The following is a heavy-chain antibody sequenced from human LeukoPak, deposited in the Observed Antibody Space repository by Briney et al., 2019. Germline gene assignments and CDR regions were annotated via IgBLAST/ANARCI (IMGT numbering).Heavy chain of an antibody. Sequence: PGGSLRLSCAASGFTFSSYWMHWVRQAPGKGLVWVSRINSDGSSTSYADSVRGRFTISRDNAKNTLYLQMNSLRAEDTAVYYCARDDVDCSSTSCYASGVDYWGQGTLATVSS. D-gene: IGHD2-2*01. CDR2: INSDGSST. CDR3: ARDDVDCSSTSCYASGVDY. J-gene: IGHJ4*02. V-gene: IGHV3-74*01. CDR1: GFTFSSYW.